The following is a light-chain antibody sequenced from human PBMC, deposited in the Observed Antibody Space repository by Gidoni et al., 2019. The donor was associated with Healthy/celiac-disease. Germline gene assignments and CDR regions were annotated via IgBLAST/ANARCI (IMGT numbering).Light chain of an antibody. CDR2: KAS. V-gene: IGKV1-5*03. J-gene: IGKJ1*01. CDR3: QHSGT. Sequence: DIQMTQSPSTLSASVGDRVTITCRASQSISSWLAWYQQKPGKAPKLLIYKASSLERGVPSRFSGSGSGTEFTLTISSLQPDDFATYYCQHSGTFGQGTKVEIK. CDR1: QSISSW.